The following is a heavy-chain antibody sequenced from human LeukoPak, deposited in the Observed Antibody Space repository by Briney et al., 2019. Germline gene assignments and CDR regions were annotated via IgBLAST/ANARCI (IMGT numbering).Heavy chain of an antibody. Sequence: TSETLSLTCAVYGGSFSGYYWSWIRQPPGKGLEWIGEINHSGSTNYNPSLKSRVTISVDTSKNQFSLKLSSVTAADTAVYYCARARNYYDSSDYYYEGDAFDIWGQGTMVTVSS. CDR1: GGSFSGYY. J-gene: IGHJ3*02. V-gene: IGHV4-34*01. CDR3: ARARNYYDSSDYYYEGDAFDI. D-gene: IGHD3-22*01. CDR2: INHSGST.